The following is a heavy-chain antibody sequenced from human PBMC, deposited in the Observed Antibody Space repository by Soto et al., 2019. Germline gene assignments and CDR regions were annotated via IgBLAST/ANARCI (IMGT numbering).Heavy chain of an antibody. CDR1: GYTFISYD. CDR2: ISAYNGNA. CDR3: ARITRDAGFDY. D-gene: IGHD2-2*01. J-gene: IGHJ4*02. V-gene: IGHV1-18*01. Sequence: QVHLVQSGAEVKKPGASVKVSCKASGYTFISYDISWVRQAPGQGLEWMGWISAYNGNANYAQKLQGRVTMTTDTSTNTAYMELRSLRSDDTAVYYCARITRDAGFDYWGQGTLVTVSS.